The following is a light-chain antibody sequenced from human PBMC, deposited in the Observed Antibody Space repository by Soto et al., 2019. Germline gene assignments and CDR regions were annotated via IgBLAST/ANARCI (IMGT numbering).Light chain of an antibody. V-gene: IGLV1-47*02. CDR2: STN. CDR1: SSNIGRNY. J-gene: IGLJ2*01. CDR3: AAWDDNLGVF. Sequence: QSVLTQPPSASGTPGQRVTISCSGSSSNIGRNYVYWYQQLPGTAPKLLIYSTNQRPSGVPDRFSGSKSGTSASLAISGLRSEDEADYYCAAWDDNLGVFFGGGTKLTVL.